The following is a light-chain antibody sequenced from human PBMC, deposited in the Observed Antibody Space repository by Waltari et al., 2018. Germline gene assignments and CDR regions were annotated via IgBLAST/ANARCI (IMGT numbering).Light chain of an antibody. Sequence: DIVMTQSPDSLAVSLGERATINCKSSQSVLYNSNNKNYLAWYQQRPGQPPKLLIYWASTRESGVPDRFSGSGSGTDFTLTITSLLAEDVAVYYCQQYLSRPDTFGQGTKLEIK. CDR1: QSVLYNSNNKNY. CDR2: WAS. V-gene: IGKV4-1*01. J-gene: IGKJ2*01. CDR3: QQYLSRPDT.